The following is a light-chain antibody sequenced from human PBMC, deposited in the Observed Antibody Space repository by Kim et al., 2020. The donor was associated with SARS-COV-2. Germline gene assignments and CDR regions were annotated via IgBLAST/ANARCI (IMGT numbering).Light chain of an antibody. J-gene: IGKJ1*01. CDR2: AAS. Sequence: GDRVTITCRASQSISSYLNWYQQKPGKAPKLLIYAASSLQSGVPSRFSGSGSGTDFTLTISSLQPEDFATYYCQQSYSTPRTFGQGTKVEIK. CDR1: QSISSY. V-gene: IGKV1-39*01. CDR3: QQSYSTPRT.